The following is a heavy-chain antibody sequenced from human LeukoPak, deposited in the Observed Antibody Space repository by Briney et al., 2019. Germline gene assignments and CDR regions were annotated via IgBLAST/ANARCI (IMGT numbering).Heavy chain of an antibody. Sequence: GRSLRLSCAASGFTFSSYGMHWVHQAPGKGLEWVAVISYDGSNKYYADSVKGRFTISRDNSKNTLYLQMNSLRAEDTAVYYCAKVARPTYYYDSSGYYFDYWGQGTLVTVSS. CDR2: ISYDGSNK. CDR1: GFTFSSYG. CDR3: AKVARPTYYYDSSGYYFDY. D-gene: IGHD3-22*01. V-gene: IGHV3-30*18. J-gene: IGHJ4*02.